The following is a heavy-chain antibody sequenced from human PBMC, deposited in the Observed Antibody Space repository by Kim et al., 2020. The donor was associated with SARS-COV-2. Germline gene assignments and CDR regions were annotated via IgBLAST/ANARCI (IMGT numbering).Heavy chain of an antibody. J-gene: IGHJ5*02. CDR3: ASGYKRLFWFGNTLAPIYFDA. D-gene: IGHD3-10*01. CDR2: IYYGGST. CDR1: GASIRSPTYT. Sequence: SETLSLTCTVSGASIRSPTYTWNCIRLHPGKGLEWIAYIYYGGSTHYNPSLESRVTISIDTSNNQFSLKLTSVTAADTAVYFCASGYKRLFWFGNTLAPIYFDAWGQGNLVTVSA. V-gene: IGHV4-31*03.